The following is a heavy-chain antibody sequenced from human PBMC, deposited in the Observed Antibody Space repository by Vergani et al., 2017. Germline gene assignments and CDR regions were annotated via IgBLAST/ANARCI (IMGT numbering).Heavy chain of an antibody. CDR3: ARYIGYCAGATCRAYYFDH. CDR2: ITPFFPTG. D-gene: IGHD2-21*01. CDR1: GGTFNIYS. Sequence: QVQLVQSGAEVKKPGSSVKVSCKASGGTFNIYSVSWLRQAPGQGPEWVGGITPFFPTGHYAQKFQGRVTITADESATTVYKELSSLRSEDTAVYYCARYIGYCAGATCRAYYFDHWGQGNRVTVSS. V-gene: IGHV1-69*12. J-gene: IGHJ5*02.